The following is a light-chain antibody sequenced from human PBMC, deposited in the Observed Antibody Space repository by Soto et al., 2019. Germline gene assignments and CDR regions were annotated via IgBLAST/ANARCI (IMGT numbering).Light chain of an antibody. CDR1: QSINSN. CDR3: QQYGSAPIT. CDR2: GAS. J-gene: IGKJ5*01. V-gene: IGKV3-20*01. Sequence: EIVMTQSPATLSVSPGDRATLSCRASQSINSNLAWYQQKPGQAPRLLIYGASTRATGIPDKFSGSRSGTDFTLTISRLEPEDFAVYYCQQYGSAPITFGQGTRLEIK.